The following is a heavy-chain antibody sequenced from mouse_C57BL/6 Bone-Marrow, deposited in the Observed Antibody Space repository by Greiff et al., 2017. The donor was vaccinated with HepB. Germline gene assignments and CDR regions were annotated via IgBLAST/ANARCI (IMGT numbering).Heavy chain of an antibody. J-gene: IGHJ3*01. CDR3: ARRDYYGSSYVNWFAY. CDR2: INPYNGGT. Sequence: EVQLQQSGPVLVKPGASVKMSCKASGYTFTDYYMNWVKQSHGKSLEWIGVINPYNGGTSYNQKFKGKATLTVDKSSSTAYMELNSLTSEDSAVYYCARRDYYGSSYVNWFAYWGQGTLVTVSA. D-gene: IGHD1-1*01. V-gene: IGHV1-19*01. CDR1: GYTFTDYY.